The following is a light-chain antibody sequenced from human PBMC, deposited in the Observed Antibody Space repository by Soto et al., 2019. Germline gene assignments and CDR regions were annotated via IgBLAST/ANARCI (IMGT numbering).Light chain of an antibody. V-gene: IGKV1-5*01. Sequence: DIQMTQSPSTLSASVGDRVTITCRASQSISNWLAWYQQKPGKAPKLLIFDASSLESGDPSTITANISVTQLPPAIRSLQPDDFDSYYCQQYYSYSAPFG. CDR2: DAS. CDR3: QQYYSYSAP. J-gene: IGKJ1*01. CDR1: QSISNW.